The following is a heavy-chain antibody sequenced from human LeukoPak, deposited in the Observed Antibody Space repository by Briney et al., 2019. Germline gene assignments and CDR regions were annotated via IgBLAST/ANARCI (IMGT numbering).Heavy chain of an antibody. Sequence: GASEKVSCKASGYTFTSYDINWVRQATGQGLEWMGWMNPNSGNTGYAQKFQGRVTMTRSTSLSTAYMELSGLTSDDTAVYYCARSPSNASRSNDYWGQGTLVTVSS. CDR1: GYTFTSYD. D-gene: IGHD4-11*01. V-gene: IGHV1-8*01. J-gene: IGHJ4*02. CDR2: MNPNSGNT. CDR3: ARSPSNASRSNDY.